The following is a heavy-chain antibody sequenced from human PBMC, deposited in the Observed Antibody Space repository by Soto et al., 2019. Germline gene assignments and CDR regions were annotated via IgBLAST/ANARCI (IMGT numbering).Heavy chain of an antibody. Sequence: ASVKVSCKASGYTFTSYYMHWVRQAPGQGLEWMGIINPSGGSTSYAQKFQGRVTMTRDTSTSTVYMELSSLRSEDTAVYYCARVFRYFAWSHDAFDIWGQGTMVTVSS. CDR1: GYTFTSYY. D-gene: IGHD3-9*01. CDR2: INPSGGST. J-gene: IGHJ3*02. CDR3: ARVFRYFAWSHDAFDI. V-gene: IGHV1-46*03.